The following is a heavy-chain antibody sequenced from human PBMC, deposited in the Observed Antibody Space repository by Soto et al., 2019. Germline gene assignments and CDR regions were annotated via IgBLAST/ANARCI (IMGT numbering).Heavy chain of an antibody. D-gene: IGHD2-2*01. CDR2: ISSSSSYT. J-gene: IGHJ6*02. V-gene: IGHV3-11*06. CDR3: ARGDMVVVPAAPPYYYYYGMDV. CDR1: GFTFSDYY. Sequence: GGSLRLSCAASGFTFSDYYMSWIRQAPGKGLEWVSYISSSSSYTNYADSVKGRFTISRDNAKNSLYLQMKSLRAEDTAVYYCARGDMVVVPAAPPYYYYYGMDVWGQGTTVTVSS.